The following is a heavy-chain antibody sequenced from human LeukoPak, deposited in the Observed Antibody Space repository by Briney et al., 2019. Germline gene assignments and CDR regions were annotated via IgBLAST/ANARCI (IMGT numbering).Heavy chain of an antibody. CDR3: ARGSRSSTWYVPFDY. CDR2: INPNSGGS. Sequence: ASVRVSCKASGYLFINYGISWLRQAPGQGLEWMGWINPNSGGSNYAQKFQGRVTMTRDTSISTAYMEVSRLRSDDTAVYYCARGSRSSTWYVPFDYWGQGTLVTVSS. J-gene: IGHJ4*02. CDR1: GYLFINYG. D-gene: IGHD6-13*01. V-gene: IGHV1-2*02.